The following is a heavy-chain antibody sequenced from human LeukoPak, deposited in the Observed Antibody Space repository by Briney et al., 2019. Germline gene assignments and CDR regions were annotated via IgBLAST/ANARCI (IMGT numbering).Heavy chain of an antibody. Sequence: PGGSLRLSCAASGFTSSSYSMNWVRQAPGKGLEWVSSISSSSYIYYADSVKGRFTISRDNAKNSLYLQMNSLRAEDTAVYYCARGIAAAGTTFDYWGQGTLVTVSS. CDR3: ARGIAAAGTTFDY. V-gene: IGHV3-21*01. CDR1: GFTSSSYS. CDR2: ISSSSYI. J-gene: IGHJ4*02. D-gene: IGHD6-13*01.